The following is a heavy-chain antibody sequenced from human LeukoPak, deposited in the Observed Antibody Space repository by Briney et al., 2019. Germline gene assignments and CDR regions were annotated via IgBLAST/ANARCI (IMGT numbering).Heavy chain of an antibody. V-gene: IGHV3-21*01. CDR3: AELGITMIGGV. Sequence: PGGSLRLSCAASGFTLSTYAMSWVRQTPGKGLEWVASISNTSTYIYYADSVKGRFTISRDNAKNSLNLQMNSLRAEDTAVYYCAELGITMIGGVWGKGTTVTISS. D-gene: IGHD3-10*02. CDR1: GFTLSTYA. J-gene: IGHJ6*04. CDR2: ISNTSTYI.